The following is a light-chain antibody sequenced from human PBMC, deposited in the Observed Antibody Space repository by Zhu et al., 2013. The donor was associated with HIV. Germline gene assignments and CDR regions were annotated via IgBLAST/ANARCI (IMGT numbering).Light chain of an antibody. CDR1: SSDVGTYNY. Sequence: QSALTQPPSASGSPGQSVTISCTGTSSDVGTYNYVSWYQQHPGKAPKLVIYEVSKRPSGVPDRFSGSKSGNMASLTVSGLQTEDEADYYCSSYAGSNIVFGTGTKVTVL. V-gene: IGLV2-8*01. CDR2: EVS. CDR3: SSYAGSNIV. J-gene: IGLJ1*01.